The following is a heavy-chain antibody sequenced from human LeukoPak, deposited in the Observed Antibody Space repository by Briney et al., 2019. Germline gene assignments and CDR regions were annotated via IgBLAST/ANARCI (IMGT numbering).Heavy chain of an antibody. J-gene: IGHJ4*02. CDR1: GGSISSSSYY. D-gene: IGHD6-6*01. Sequence: SETLSLTCTVSGGSISSSSYYWGWIRQPPGKGLEWIGRIYYSGSTYYNPSLKRRVTISVDTSKNQFSLKLSSVTAADTAVYYCARGAAARPPLHYFDYWGQGTLVTVSS. CDR2: IYYSGST. V-gene: IGHV4-39*07. CDR3: ARGAAARPPLHYFDY.